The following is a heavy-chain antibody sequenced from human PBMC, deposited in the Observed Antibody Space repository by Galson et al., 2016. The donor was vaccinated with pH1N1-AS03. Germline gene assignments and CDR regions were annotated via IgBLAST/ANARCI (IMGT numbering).Heavy chain of an antibody. CDR3: ARMRDYGDLRDAFDI. D-gene: IGHD4-17*01. Sequence: PALVTPTQSLTLTCTFSGFSLRTSGMGVGWIRQSPGKALEWLARIDWDDDKYYSTSLKTRLTISKDTSKNQVVLTMTNMDPVDTATYYCARMRDYGDLRDAFDIWGQGTMVTVSS. J-gene: IGHJ3*02. CDR2: IDWDDDK. V-gene: IGHV2-70*11. CDR1: GFSLRTSGMG.